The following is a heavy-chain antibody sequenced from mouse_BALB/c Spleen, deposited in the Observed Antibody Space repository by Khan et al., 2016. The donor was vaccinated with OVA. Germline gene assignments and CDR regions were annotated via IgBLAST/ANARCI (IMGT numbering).Heavy chain of an antibody. CDR2: ISYSGNT. V-gene: IGHV3-2*02. D-gene: IGHD1-1*01. Sequence: EVKLLESGPGLVKPSQSLSLTCTVTGYFITTDYAWNWIRQFPGNRLEWMGFISYSGNTKYNPSPQSRISLTRDTSKNQFFLQLKSVTPEDTARYYCARVYGGDFDYGGQGTTLTVSS. CDR3: ARVYGGDFDY. J-gene: IGHJ2*01. CDR1: GYFITTDYA.